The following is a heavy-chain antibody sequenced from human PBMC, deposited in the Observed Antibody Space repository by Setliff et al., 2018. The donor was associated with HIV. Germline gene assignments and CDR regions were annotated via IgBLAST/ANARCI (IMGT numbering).Heavy chain of an antibody. CDR2: ISAYNGNT. Sequence: ASVKVSCKASGYTFTSYGISWVRQAPGQGLEWMGWISAYNGNTNYAQKLQGRVTMTTDTSTSTAYMEVSSLRSEDTAVYYCAARLSYGAAFQHWGQGTLVTVSS. CDR3: AARLSYGAAFQH. V-gene: IGHV1-18*01. J-gene: IGHJ1*01. D-gene: IGHD4-17*01. CDR1: GYTFTSYG.